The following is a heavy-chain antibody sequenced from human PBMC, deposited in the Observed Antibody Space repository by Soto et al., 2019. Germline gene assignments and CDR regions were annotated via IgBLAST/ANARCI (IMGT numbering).Heavy chain of an antibody. J-gene: IGHJ6*02. Sequence: PGEALKISCKGSGYIFTSYWIGWVRQMPGKGLEWMGIIYPGDSDTRYSPSFQGQVTISVDKSISTAYLQWSSLKASDTAMYYCARRKGDSLGGYGMDVWGPVSTVTVSS. V-gene: IGHV5-51*01. D-gene: IGHD2-21*02. CDR1: GYIFTSYW. CDR2: IYPGDSDT. CDR3: ARRKGDSLGGYGMDV.